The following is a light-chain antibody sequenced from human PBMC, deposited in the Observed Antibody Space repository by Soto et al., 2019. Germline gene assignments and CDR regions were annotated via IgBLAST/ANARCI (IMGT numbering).Light chain of an antibody. CDR3: CSFAGGRNV. CDR2: EVT. CDR1: SSDVGAYNL. Sequence: QSAMTQPASVSGSPGQSITLSCTGTSSDVGAYNLVSWYQQHPGKAPRLIIYEVTQRPSGISSRFSGSKSGTTASLTISGLQAEDEADYYCCSFAGGRNVFGTGTKVTVL. J-gene: IGLJ1*01. V-gene: IGLV2-23*02.